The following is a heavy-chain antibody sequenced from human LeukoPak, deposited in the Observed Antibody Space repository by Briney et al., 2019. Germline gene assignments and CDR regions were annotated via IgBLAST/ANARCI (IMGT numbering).Heavy chain of an antibody. CDR3: ARHVRWFRFAY. J-gene: IGHJ4*01. D-gene: IGHD4-23*01. Sequence: GGSLRLSYAASGFTFSSYWMTWVRQAPGKGLEWVADIKGDGSEKRCEDSVKGRFTVSRDNAKNSLYLQMNSLRVEDTAVYYCARHVRWFRFAYWCHRTFVTGSS. V-gene: IGHV3-7*03. CDR2: IKGDGSEK. CDR1: GFTFSSYW.